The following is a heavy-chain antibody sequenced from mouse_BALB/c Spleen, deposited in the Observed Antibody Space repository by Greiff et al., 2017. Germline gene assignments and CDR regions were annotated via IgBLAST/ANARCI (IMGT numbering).Heavy chain of an antibody. D-gene: IGHD2-4*01. Sequence: VMLKESGAELARPGASVKMSCKASGYTFTSYTMHWVKQRPGQGLEWIGYINPSSGYTNYNQKFKDKATLTADKSSSTAYMQLSSLTSEDSAVYYCARRGDYGLAYWGQGTLVTVSA. J-gene: IGHJ3*01. CDR2: INPSSGYT. CDR1: GYTFTSYT. CDR3: ARRGDYGLAY. V-gene: IGHV1-4*01.